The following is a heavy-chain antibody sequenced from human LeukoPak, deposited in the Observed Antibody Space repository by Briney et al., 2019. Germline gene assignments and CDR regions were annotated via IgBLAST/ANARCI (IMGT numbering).Heavy chain of an antibody. Sequence: GGSLRLSCAASGFTFSSYSMNWVRQAPGKGLEWVSSISSSSSYIYYADSVKGRFTISRDNAKNSLYLQMNSLRAEDTAVYYCARVQPADYDSSGYYYFDYWGQGTLVTVSS. CDR1: GFTFSSYS. CDR3: ARVQPADYDSSGYYYFDY. CDR2: ISSSSSYI. D-gene: IGHD3-22*01. J-gene: IGHJ4*02. V-gene: IGHV3-21*01.